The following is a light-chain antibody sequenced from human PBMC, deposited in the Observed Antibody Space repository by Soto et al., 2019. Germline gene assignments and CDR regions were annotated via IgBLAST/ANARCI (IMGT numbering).Light chain of an antibody. CDR2: DDN. CDR3: GSWDSSLSAYV. J-gene: IGLJ1*01. Sequence: QSVLTQPPSVSAAPGQKVTISCSGSSSNIGGNSVSWYQQLPGTAPKLLIFDDNKRPSGIPDRFSGSKSGTSATLGITGFQTGDEADYYCGSWDSSLSAYVFGTGTRSPS. CDR1: SSNIGGNS. V-gene: IGLV1-51*01.